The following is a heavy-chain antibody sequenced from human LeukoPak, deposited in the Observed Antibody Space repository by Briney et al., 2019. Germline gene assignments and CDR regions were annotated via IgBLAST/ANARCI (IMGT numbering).Heavy chain of an antibody. D-gene: IGHD2-21*02. CDR2: IYHSGST. V-gene: IGHV4-38-2*01. CDR1: GYSMSSGYY. CDR3: ARTAMSRYFDL. J-gene: IGHJ2*01. Sequence: SETLSLTCVVSGYSMSSGYYWGWSRRPPGKGREWIGSIYHSGSTYHNPSLKSRVTISVDTSKNQFSLKLSSVTAADTAVYYCARTAMSRYFDLWGRGTLVTVSS.